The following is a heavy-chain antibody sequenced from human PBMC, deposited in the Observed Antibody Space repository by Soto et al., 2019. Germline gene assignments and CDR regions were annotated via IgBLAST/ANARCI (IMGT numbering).Heavy chain of an antibody. CDR2: IYWNDDK. CDR1: GFSLSTSGVG. V-gene: IGHV2-5*01. J-gene: IGHJ6*02. CDR3: AHTWISGPLCYYYGMDV. D-gene: IGHD3-3*01. Sequence: SGPTLVNPTQTLTLTCTFSGFSLSTSGVGVGWIRQPPGKALEWLALIYWNDDKRYSPSLKSRLTITKDTSKNQVVLTMTNMDPVDTATYYCAHTWISGPLCYYYGMDVWGQGTTVTVSS.